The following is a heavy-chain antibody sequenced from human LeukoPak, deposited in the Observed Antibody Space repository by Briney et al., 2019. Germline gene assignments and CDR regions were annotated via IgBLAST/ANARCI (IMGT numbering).Heavy chain of an antibody. Sequence: PGGSLRLSCAASGFTFSSNSMNWIRQAPGKGLEWLSYISYDSTTIYYADSVKGRFTISRDNAKNSLYLQMNSLRAEDTAVYYCARDVSLFPVYWGQGTLVTVSS. V-gene: IGHV3-48*01. CDR2: ISYDSTTI. CDR3: ARDVSLFPVY. CDR1: GFTFSSNS. D-gene: IGHD2-21*01. J-gene: IGHJ4*02.